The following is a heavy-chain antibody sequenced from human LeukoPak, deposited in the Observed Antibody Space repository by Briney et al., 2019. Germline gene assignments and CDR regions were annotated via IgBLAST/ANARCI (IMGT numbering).Heavy chain of an antibody. CDR2: IKQDGSEK. Sequence: GGSLRLSCAASGFTFSSYWMSWVRQAPGKGLEWVANIKQDGSEKYYVDSVKGRFTISRDNAKNSLYLQMNSLRAEDTAVYYCAREGPLRYFDWFTAFDIWGQGTMVTVSS. CDR1: GFTFSSYW. V-gene: IGHV3-7*01. J-gene: IGHJ3*02. CDR3: AREGPLRYFDWFTAFDI. D-gene: IGHD3-9*01.